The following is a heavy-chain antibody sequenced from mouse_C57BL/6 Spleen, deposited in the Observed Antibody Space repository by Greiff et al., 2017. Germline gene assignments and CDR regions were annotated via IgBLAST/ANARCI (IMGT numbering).Heavy chain of an antibody. CDR3: ARDSYYYGSSPYFDY. CDR1: GYTFTSYW. CDR2: IYPGSGST. D-gene: IGHD1-1*01. V-gene: IGHV1-55*01. J-gene: IGHJ2*01. Sequence: QVQLQQPGAELVKPGASVKMSCKASGYTFTSYWITWVKQRPGQGLEWIGDIYPGSGSTNYNEKFKSKATLTVDTSSRTAYMQLSSLTSEDSAVYYCARDSYYYGSSPYFDYWGQGTTLTVSS.